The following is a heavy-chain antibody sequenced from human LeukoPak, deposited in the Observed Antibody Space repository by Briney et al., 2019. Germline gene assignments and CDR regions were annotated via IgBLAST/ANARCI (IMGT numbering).Heavy chain of an antibody. Sequence: GGSLRLSCAASGFTFSSSGMGRVRQAPGKGLGCVSPITGSGGSTSYTDSVKGRFTISRDNSKNTLYLQMNSLRAEDTAVYYCARGRNTGRQFYFDYWGQGTLVTAAS. D-gene: IGHD5-18*01. CDR1: GFTFSSSG. CDR3: ARGRNTGRQFYFDY. CDR2: ITGSGGST. J-gene: IGHJ4*02. V-gene: IGHV3-23*01.